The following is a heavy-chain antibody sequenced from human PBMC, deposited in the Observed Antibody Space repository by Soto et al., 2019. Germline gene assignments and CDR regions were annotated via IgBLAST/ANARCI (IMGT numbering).Heavy chain of an antibody. CDR2: IYHGGST. Sequence: QVQLQESGPGLVKPSGTLSLTCAVSGGSLSSSNWWRWVRQPTGKGLEWIGEIYHGGSTEYNPPLQTRVTLAVDKSKKQSSLKLTSVTAADTAGYYCGLARIAVADTADFDCWGQGTLVTVSS. CDR1: GGSLSSSNW. V-gene: IGHV4-4*02. J-gene: IGHJ4*02. D-gene: IGHD6-19*01. CDR3: GLARIAVADTADFDC.